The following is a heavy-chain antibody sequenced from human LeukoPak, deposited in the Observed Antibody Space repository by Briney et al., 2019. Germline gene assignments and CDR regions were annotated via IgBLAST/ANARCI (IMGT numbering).Heavy chain of an antibody. CDR2: ISWNSGSI. CDR3: ARNSPEGPFDY. CDR1: GFTFDDYA. J-gene: IGHJ4*02. V-gene: IGHV3-9*01. Sequence: PGGSLRLSCAASGFTFDDYAMHWVRQAPGKGLEWVSGISWNSGSIGYADSVKGRFTISRDNAKNSLYLQMNSLRAEDTAVYYCARNSPEGPFDYWGQGTLVTVSS.